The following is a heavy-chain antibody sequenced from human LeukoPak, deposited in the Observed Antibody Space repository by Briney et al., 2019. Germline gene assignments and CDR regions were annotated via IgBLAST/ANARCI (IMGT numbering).Heavy chain of an antibody. J-gene: IGHJ4*02. D-gene: IGHD3-10*01. CDR1: GYFIGSGQY. CDR3: VGAHGSLIIRDY. CDR2: IYHCGTS. V-gene: IGHV4-38-2*02. Sequence: PSETLSLTCTVSGYFIGSGQYWGGIRQPPGKGLEWIGNIYHCGTSYYNPSLKSRMHLSIDTSKNQFSLNLTSVTATDTALYFCVGAHGSLIIRDYWGQGLLVSVSS.